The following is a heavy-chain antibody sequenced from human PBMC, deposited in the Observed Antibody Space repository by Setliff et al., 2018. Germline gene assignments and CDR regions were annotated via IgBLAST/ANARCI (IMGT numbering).Heavy chain of an antibody. Sequence: ASVKVSCKASGYTFTSYYMHWVRQAPGQGLEWMGIINPSGGSTSYAQKLQGRVTMTTDTSTSTAYMELRSLRSDDTAVYYCARDYSNFPPYYYYGMDVWGQGTTVTVSS. V-gene: IGHV1-46*01. J-gene: IGHJ6*02. CDR2: INPSGGST. D-gene: IGHD4-4*01. CDR3: ARDYSNFPPYYYYGMDV. CDR1: GYTFTSYY.